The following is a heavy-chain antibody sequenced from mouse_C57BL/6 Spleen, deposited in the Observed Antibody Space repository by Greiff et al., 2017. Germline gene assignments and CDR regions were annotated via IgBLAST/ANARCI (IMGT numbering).Heavy chain of an antibody. CDR1: GYTFTSYG. CDR2: IYPRSGTT. V-gene: IGHV1-81*01. CDR3: ERNNKEGSDY. J-gene: IGHJ2*01. Sequence: QVQLQQSGAELARPGASVKLSCKASGYTFTSYGISWVKQRTGRGLEWIGGIYPRSGTTYYNEKFKGTATLTADKSSSTAYMRLSSLTSEDSAVYICERNNKEGSDYWGQGTTLTVSS. D-gene: IGHD6-1*01.